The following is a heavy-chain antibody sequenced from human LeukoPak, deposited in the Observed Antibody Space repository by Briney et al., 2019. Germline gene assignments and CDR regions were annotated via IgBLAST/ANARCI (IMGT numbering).Heavy chain of an antibody. CDR3: ARGDFESGTYNDAFDI. V-gene: IGHV3-7*01. D-gene: IGHD1-26*01. CDR1: GFTFSGYW. CDR2: IKPDGSEK. Sequence: GGSLRLFCAASGFTFSGYWMSWVRQAPGKGLEWVANIKPDGSEKFSVDSVKGRFTISRDNAKNSLYLQMNSLRVDDTAVYYCARGDFESGTYNDAFDIWGQGTMVTVS. J-gene: IGHJ3*02.